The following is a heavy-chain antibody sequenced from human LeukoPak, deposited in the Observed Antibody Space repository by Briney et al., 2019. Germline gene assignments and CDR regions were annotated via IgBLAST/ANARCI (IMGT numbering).Heavy chain of an antibody. V-gene: IGHV3-48*03. D-gene: IGHD4-17*01. J-gene: IGHJ6*03. CDR3: ARSSEGRTWLTYGTYSYYYYMDV. CDR2: ISSSGSTI. CDR1: GFTFSSYE. Sequence: GGSLRLSCAASGFTFSSYEMNWVRQAPGKGLEWVSYISSSGSTIYYADSVTGRFTISRDNARNSLYLQMSNLRADDTALYYCARSSEGRTWLTYGTYSYYYYMDVWGKGTAVTVSS.